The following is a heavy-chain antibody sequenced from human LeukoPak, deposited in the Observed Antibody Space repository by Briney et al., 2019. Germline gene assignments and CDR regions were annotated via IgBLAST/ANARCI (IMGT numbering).Heavy chain of an antibody. CDR3: ARYGSGSQVLDY. CDR2: INHSGST. J-gene: IGHJ4*02. CDR1: GGSISSGGYS. D-gene: IGHD3-10*01. Sequence: SETLSLTCAVSGGSISSGGYSWSWIRQPPGKGLEWIGYINHSGSTYYNPSLKSRVTISVDRSKDQFSLKLSSVTAADTAVYYCARYGSGSQVLDYWGQGTLVTVSS. V-gene: IGHV4-30-2*02.